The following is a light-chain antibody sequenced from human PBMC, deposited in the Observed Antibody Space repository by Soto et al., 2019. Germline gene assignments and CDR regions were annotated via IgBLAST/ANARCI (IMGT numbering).Light chain of an antibody. CDR2: GAS. CDR3: QQYGGLPYT. Sequence: EIVLTQSPGTLSLSPGERATLSCRASQSVRSNYLAWYQQKPGQAPRLLIYGASSRATGIPDRFSGTWSGTDFTLTISRLEPEDFAVYYCQQYGGLPYTFGQGTKLEIK. CDR1: QSVRSNY. J-gene: IGKJ2*01. V-gene: IGKV3-20*01.